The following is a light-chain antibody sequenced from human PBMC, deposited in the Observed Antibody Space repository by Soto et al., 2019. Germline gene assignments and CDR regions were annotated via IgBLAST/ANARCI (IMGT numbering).Light chain of an antibody. V-gene: IGKV1-39*01. CDR1: QSISSY. Sequence: DIQMTQSPSSLSASVGDRVTITCRASQSISSYLNWYQQKPGKAPKLLIYAASSLQSGVPSRFSGSGSGTXXXXTISSLQPEDFATYYCQQSYSTPVTFGQGTKLEIK. CDR2: AAS. J-gene: IGKJ2*01. CDR3: QQSYSTPVT.